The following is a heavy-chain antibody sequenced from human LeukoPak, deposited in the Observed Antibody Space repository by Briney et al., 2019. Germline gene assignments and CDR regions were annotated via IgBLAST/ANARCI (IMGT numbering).Heavy chain of an antibody. CDR3: ARDDPITCSSTSCYENWFDP. CDR2: IIPILGIA. J-gene: IGHJ5*02. Sequence: SVKVSCKASGGTFSSYTISWVRQAPAQGLEWMGRIIPILGIANYAQKFQGRVTITADKSTSTAYMELSSLRSEDTAVYYCARDDPITCSSTSCYENWFDPWGQGNLVTVSS. CDR1: GGTFSSYT. D-gene: IGHD2-2*01. V-gene: IGHV1-69*04.